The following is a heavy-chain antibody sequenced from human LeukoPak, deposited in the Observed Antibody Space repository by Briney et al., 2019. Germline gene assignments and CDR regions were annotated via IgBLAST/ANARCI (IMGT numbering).Heavy chain of an antibody. CDR2: INAYNGHT. CDR1: SYIFTSHG. Sequence: ASVKVSCKASSYIFTSHGITWLRQAPGQGLEWVGWINAYNGHTNYVQNLQGRATMTTDTSTSTAYMELRSLRYNDPAVYYCAGGEYNYFDYWGQGTLVTVSS. J-gene: IGHJ4*02. V-gene: IGHV1-18*01. D-gene: IGHD2/OR15-2a*01. CDR3: AGGEYNYFDY.